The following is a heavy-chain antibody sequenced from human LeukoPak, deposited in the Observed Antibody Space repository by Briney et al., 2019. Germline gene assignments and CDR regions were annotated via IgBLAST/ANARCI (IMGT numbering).Heavy chain of an antibody. V-gene: IGHV4-59*01. D-gene: IGHD3-3*01. CDR3: ARRTTYYDLSGYYYYIDV. Sequence: SETLSLTCAISGGSIPSYYWSWIRQSPGQGLEWIGYLFYSGSTNNNPTLKSRITMSTDTSKNQFSLNVRSVTAADTAVYYCARRTTYYDLSGYYYYIDVWGKGTTVTVSS. CDR1: GGSIPSYY. CDR2: LFYSGST. J-gene: IGHJ6*03.